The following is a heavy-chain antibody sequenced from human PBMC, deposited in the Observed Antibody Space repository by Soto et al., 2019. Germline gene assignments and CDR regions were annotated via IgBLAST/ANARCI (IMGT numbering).Heavy chain of an antibody. J-gene: IGHJ6*02. CDR2: INPNSGGT. D-gene: IGHD3-10*01. CDR1: GYTFTGYY. CDR3: ARGVGYYGSGTSRLPYDYYYYGMDV. V-gene: IGHV1-2*04. Sequence: ASVKVSCKASGYTFTGYYMHWVRQAPGQGLEWMGWINPNSGGTNYAQKFQGWVTMTRDTSISPAYMELSRLRSDDTAVYYCARGVGYYGSGTSRLPYDYYYYGMDVWGQGTTVTVSS.